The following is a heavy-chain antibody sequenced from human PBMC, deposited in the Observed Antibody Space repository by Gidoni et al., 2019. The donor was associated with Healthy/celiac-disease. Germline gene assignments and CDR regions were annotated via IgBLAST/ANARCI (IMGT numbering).Heavy chain of an antibody. CDR2: ISGSGGST. V-gene: IGHV3-23*01. CDR1: GFPFSRYA. Sequence: ELQLLESGGGLVQPGGSLRLSCAASGFPFSRYAMSWVRQAPGKGLEWVSAISGSGGSTYYADSVKGRFTISRDNSKNTLYLQMNSLRAEDTAVYYCAKEGRAGTAVTGEEYFDYWGQGTLVTVSS. CDR3: AKEGRAGTAVTGEEYFDY. D-gene: IGHD4-17*01. J-gene: IGHJ4*02.